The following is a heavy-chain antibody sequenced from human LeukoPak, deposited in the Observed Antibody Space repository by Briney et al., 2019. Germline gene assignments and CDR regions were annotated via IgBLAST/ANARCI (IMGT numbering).Heavy chain of an antibody. V-gene: IGHV3-23*01. Sequence: GGSLRLSCAASGFTFSSYVMHWVRQAPGKGPEWVSGISRSGDGTYYADSVKGRFTISRDNSKNTLYLQRNSLRAEDTAVYYCAKDRDDYGDYTLDYWGQGTLVTVSS. CDR3: AKDRDDYGDYTLDY. J-gene: IGHJ4*02. D-gene: IGHD4-17*01. CDR2: ISRSGDGT. CDR1: GFTFSSYV.